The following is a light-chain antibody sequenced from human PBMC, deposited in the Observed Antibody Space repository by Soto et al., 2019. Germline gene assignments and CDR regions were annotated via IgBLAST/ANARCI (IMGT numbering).Light chain of an antibody. V-gene: IGLV2-14*01. CDR1: NSDIGDWNY. CDR3: SSFSSDTTLFV. J-gene: IGLJ1*01. Sequence: QSALPQPASVSGSPGQSITISCTGANSDIGDWNYVSWYQQSPGKAPKLIIYEVNYRPSGVSYRFSGSKSGNTASLTISGLQAEYEAEYYCSSFSSDTTLFVFGGGTKLTVL. CDR2: EVN.